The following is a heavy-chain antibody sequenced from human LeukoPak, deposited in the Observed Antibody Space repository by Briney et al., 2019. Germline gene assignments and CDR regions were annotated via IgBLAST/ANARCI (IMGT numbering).Heavy chain of an antibody. J-gene: IGHJ4*02. V-gene: IGHV1-2*06. CDR1: GYAFTAYY. D-gene: IGHD3-22*01. CDR2: INPNSGGT. Sequence: ASVKVSCKASGYAFTAYYMHWVRQAPGQGLEWMGRINPNSGGTNYAQKFQGRVTMTRDTSISTAYMELSRLRSDDTAVYYCARAPSLGYYDSSGYVDYWGQGTLVTVSS. CDR3: ARAPSLGYYDSSGYVDY.